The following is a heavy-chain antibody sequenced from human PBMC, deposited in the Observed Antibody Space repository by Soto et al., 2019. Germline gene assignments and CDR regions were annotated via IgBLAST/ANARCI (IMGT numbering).Heavy chain of an antibody. Sequence: QVQLVQSGAEVKKPGSSVKVSCKASGGTFSSYAISWVRQAPGQGLEWMGGIIPIFGTANYAQKLQGRVTITADESTSTAYMELSSLRSEDTAVYYCARDRSGYCSGGSCYSDYYYGMDVWGQGTTVTVSS. V-gene: IGHV1-69*01. D-gene: IGHD2-15*01. CDR2: IIPIFGTA. CDR3: ARDRSGYCSGGSCYSDYYYGMDV. CDR1: GGTFSSYA. J-gene: IGHJ6*02.